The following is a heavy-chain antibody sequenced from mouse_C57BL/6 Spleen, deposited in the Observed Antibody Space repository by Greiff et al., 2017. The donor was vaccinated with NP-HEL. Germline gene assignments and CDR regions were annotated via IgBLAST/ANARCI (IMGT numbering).Heavy chain of an antibody. CDR1: GYTFTSYW. Sequence: QVQLKQPGAELVKPGASVKLSCKASGYTFTSYWMQWVKQRPGQGLEWIGEIDPSDSYTNYNQKFKGKATLTVDTSSSTAYMQLSSLTSEDSAVYYCARSQLRLDYWGQGTTLTVSS. V-gene: IGHV1-50*01. D-gene: IGHD3-2*02. CDR3: ARSQLRLDY. CDR2: IDPSDSYT. J-gene: IGHJ2*01.